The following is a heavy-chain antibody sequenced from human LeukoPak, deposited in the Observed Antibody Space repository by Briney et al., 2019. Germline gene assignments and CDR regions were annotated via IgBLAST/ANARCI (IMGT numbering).Heavy chain of an antibody. CDR2: VHWNGDTI. V-gene: IGHV3-9*03. Sequence: PGRSLRLSCTASGFSFEDYAMHWVRQPPGKGLEWVSGVHWNGDTIGYGDSVEGRFTISRDNARNSLYLQMNSLRPEDMAFYYCAKGHHSATLVTGDYFNSWGQGTLVTVSS. CDR1: GFSFEDYA. CDR3: AKGHHSATLVTGDYFNS. J-gene: IGHJ4*02. D-gene: IGHD1-26*01.